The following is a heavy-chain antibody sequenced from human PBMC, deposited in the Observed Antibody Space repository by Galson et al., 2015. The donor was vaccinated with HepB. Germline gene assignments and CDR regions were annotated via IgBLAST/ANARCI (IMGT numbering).Heavy chain of an antibody. J-gene: IGHJ4*02. CDR2: IFYNGAT. CDR1: GGAIGPHF. V-gene: IGHV4-59*11. Sequence: ETLSLTCTVSGGAIGPHFWSWIRQSPGKGLEWIGNIFYNGATNYNPSLESRVTISVDTSKKQFSPQLTSVTAADTAVYFCARDKPYYDSWNPSFHFFDYWGLGALVTVSS. CDR3: ARDKPYYDSWNPSFHFFDY. D-gene: IGHD3-3*01.